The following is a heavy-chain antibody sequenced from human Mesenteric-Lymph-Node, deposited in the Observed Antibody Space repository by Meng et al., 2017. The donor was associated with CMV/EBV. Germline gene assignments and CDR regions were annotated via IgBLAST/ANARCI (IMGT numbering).Heavy chain of an antibody. CDR1: GVTFSSYG. CDR3: AAYCSSSSWYRGGEFDY. D-gene: IGHD2-2*02. J-gene: IGHJ4*02. V-gene: IGHV3-30*02. CDR2: RRNDGNYK. Sequence: GGSLRLSCAASGVTFSSYGMHWVRQAPGKGLEWVAFRRNDGNYKYYADPVKSRFTISRDNANKSLYLQMSSLRAEDTAVYYCAAYCSSSSWYRGGEFDYWGQGTLVTVSS.